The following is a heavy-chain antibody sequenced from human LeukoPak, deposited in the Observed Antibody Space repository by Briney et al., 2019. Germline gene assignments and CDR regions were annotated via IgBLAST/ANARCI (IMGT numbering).Heavy chain of an antibody. Sequence: GGSLRLSCAASGFTFSSYAMHWVRQAPGKGLEWVAVISYDGSNKYYADSVKGRFTISRDNSKNTLYLQMNSLRAEDTAVYYCAKDAARYSGYDLGDYWGQGTLVTVSS. V-gene: IGHV3-30-3*01. J-gene: IGHJ4*02. CDR3: AKDAARYSGYDLGDY. CDR1: GFTFSSYA. D-gene: IGHD5-12*01. CDR2: ISYDGSNK.